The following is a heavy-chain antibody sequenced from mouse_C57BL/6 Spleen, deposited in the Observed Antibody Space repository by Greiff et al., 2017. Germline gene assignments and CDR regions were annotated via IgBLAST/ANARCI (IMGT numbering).Heavy chain of an antibody. V-gene: IGHV2-5*01. Sequence: VQLQQSGPGLVQPSQSLSITCTVSGFSLTSYGVHWVRQSPGKGLEWLGVIWRGGSTDYNAAFMSRLSITKDNSKSQVFFKMNSLQADDTAIYYCAKEGNYYYGSSYDWYFDVWGTGTTVTVSS. CDR1: GFSLTSYG. D-gene: IGHD1-1*01. J-gene: IGHJ1*03. CDR3: AKEGNYYYGSSYDWYFDV. CDR2: IWRGGST.